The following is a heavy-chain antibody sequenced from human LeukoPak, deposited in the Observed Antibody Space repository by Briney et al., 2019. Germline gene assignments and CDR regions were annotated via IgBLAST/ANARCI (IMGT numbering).Heavy chain of an antibody. Sequence: SETLSLTCTVSGGSVSSYYWSWMRQSPGKGLEWIGYVYYSGSTNYNPALKSRVTISLDTSENQFSLKLSSVTAADTAVYYCARDRGVAGGNAFDIWGQGTMVTVSS. CDR1: GGSVSSYY. CDR3: ARDRGVAGGNAFDI. D-gene: IGHD6-19*01. J-gene: IGHJ3*02. V-gene: IGHV4-59*02. CDR2: VYYSGST.